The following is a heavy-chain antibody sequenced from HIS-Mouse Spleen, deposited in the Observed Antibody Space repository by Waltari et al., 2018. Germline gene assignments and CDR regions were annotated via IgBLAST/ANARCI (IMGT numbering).Heavy chain of an antibody. D-gene: IGHD6-13*01. CDR1: GGSISSRSYS. CDR2: IYYSGST. J-gene: IGHJ2*01. V-gene: IGHV4-39*07. CDR3: AREIPYSSSWYDWYFDL. Sequence: QLQLQESGPGLVKPSETLSLTCTVSGGSISSRSYSSGRIRQPPGKGLEWIGSIYYSGSTYYNPSLKSRVTISVDTSKNQFSLKLSSVTAADTAVYYCAREIPYSSSWYDWYFDLWGRGTLVTVSS.